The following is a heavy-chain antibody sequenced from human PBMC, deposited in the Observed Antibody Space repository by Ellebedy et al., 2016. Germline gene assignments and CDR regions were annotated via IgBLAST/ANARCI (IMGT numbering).Heavy chain of an antibody. CDR3: AREDYYDSYGYFVY. D-gene: IGHD3-22*01. V-gene: IGHV3-23*01. J-gene: IGHJ4*02. CDR1: GFSFNSYA. CDR2: IGGSGGDT. Sequence: GGSLRLXXTVSGFSFNSYAMGWVRQAPGKGLEWVSSIGGSGGDTHYADSVKGRFSISRDNSKNTLYLQMNSLKVDDTAVYYCAREDYYDSYGYFVYWGQGTLVTASS.